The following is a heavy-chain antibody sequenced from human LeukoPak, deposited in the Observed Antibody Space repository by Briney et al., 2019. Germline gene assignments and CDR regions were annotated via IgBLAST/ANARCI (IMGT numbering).Heavy chain of an antibody. CDR3: AIKPPSGWFGTGWLDP. D-gene: IGHD3-10*01. CDR2: IYTGGYT. Sequence: SETLSLTCTVSGGSISTYYWNWIRQPAGKGLEWIGRIYTGGYTNYNPSVKSRVTMSVDTSKNQFSLKLSSVTAADTAVYYCAIKPPSGWFGTGWLDPWGQGSLVTVSS. CDR1: GGSISTYY. J-gene: IGHJ5*02. V-gene: IGHV4-4*07.